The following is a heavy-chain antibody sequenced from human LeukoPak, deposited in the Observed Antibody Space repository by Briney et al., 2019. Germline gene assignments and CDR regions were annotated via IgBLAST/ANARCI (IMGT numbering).Heavy chain of an antibody. D-gene: IGHD6-19*01. V-gene: IGHV3-23*01. Sequence: GGSLRLSCAASGFTFSSYAMSWVRQAPGKGLDWVSAISGSGGSTYYADSVKGRFTISRDNSKNTLYLQMNSLRAEDTAVYYCAKGWSSGWSVFDYWGQGTLVTVSS. CDR2: ISGSGGST. CDR1: GFTFSSYA. J-gene: IGHJ4*02. CDR3: AKGWSSGWSVFDY.